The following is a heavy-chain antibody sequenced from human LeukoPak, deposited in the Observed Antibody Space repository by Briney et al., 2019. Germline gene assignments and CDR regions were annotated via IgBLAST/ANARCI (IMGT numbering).Heavy chain of an antibody. CDR3: ARDHFDSSGYHYLLGYFEH. D-gene: IGHD3-22*01. CDR1: GYTFTGYY. Sequence: ASVKVSCKASGYTFTGYYMYWVRQAPGQGLEWMGWINPNSGGTNYAQKFQDRVTLTRDTSISTAYMELSRLRSDDTAVYYCARDHFDSSGYHYLLGYFEHWGQGTLVTVSS. V-gene: IGHV1-2*02. J-gene: IGHJ1*01. CDR2: INPNSGGT.